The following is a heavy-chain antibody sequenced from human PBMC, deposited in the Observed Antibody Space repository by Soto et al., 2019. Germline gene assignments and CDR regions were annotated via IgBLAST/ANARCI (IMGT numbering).Heavy chain of an antibody. Sequence: GGSLRLSCVVSGFTFNNYGINWVRQAPGKGLEWVSSVSKSDYTYYSDSVKGRFTISRDNAKNSVSLQMNTLRAEDTAVYYCAREDSLIIPAVSDFWGQGTLGTVSS. D-gene: IGHD2-2*01. CDR2: VSKSDYT. CDR1: GFTFNNYG. J-gene: IGHJ4*02. CDR3: AREDSLIIPAVSDF. V-gene: IGHV3-21*01.